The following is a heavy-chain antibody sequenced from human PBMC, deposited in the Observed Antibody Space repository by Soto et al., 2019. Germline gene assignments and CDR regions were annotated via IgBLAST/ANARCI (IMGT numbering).Heavy chain of an antibody. D-gene: IGHD1-1*01. V-gene: IGHV1-58*01. CDR2: IVVGSGNT. CDR3: AADGLFRGNKRRWDAFDI. Sequence: GASVKVSCKASGFTFTSSAVQWVRQARGQRLEWIGWIVVGSGNTNYAQKFQERVTITRDMSTSTAYMELSSLRSEDTAVYYCAADGLFRGNKRRWDAFDIWGQGTMVTVSS. J-gene: IGHJ3*02. CDR1: GFTFTSSA.